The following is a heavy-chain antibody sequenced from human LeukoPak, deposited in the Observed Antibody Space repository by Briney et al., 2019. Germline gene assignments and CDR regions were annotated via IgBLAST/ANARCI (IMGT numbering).Heavy chain of an antibody. CDR3: ARDEGRQQLVLDY. D-gene: IGHD6-13*01. CDR2: ISWNSGSI. J-gene: IGHJ4*02. Sequence: TGGSLRLSCAASGFTFDDYAMHWVRHAPGKGLEWVSGISWNSGSIGYADSVKGRFTISRDNSKNTLYLQMNSLRAEDTAVYYCARDEGRQQLVLDYWGQGTLVTVSS. CDR1: GFTFDDYA. V-gene: IGHV3-9*01.